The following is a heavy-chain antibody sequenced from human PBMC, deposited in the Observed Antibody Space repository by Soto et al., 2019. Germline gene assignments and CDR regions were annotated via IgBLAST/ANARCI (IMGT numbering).Heavy chain of an antibody. CDR2: IYYSGST. Sequence: QVQLQESGPGLVKPSETLSLTCTVSGGSISSYYWSWIRQPPGKGLEWIGYIYYSGSTNYNPSLKSRVTISVDTSKNQFSLKLSSVTAADTAVYYCASTTPGLRYFDWLSLFDYRGQGTLVTVSS. CDR1: GGSISSYY. D-gene: IGHD3-9*01. V-gene: IGHV4-59*01. J-gene: IGHJ4*02. CDR3: ASTTPGLRYFDWLSLFDY.